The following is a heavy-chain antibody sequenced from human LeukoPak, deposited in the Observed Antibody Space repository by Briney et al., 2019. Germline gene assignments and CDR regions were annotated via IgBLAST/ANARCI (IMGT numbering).Heavy chain of an antibody. V-gene: IGHV4-59*01. CDR2: IYYSGST. Sequence: PSETLSLTCTVSGGSISSYYWSWIRQTPGKGLEWIGYIYYSGSTNFNPSLKRRVTISVDTSKNQFSLKVSSVTAADTAVYFCARGGPPGYYYDYYMDVWGKGTTVTISS. J-gene: IGHJ6*03. CDR1: GGSISSYY. CDR3: ARGGPPGYYYDYYMDV.